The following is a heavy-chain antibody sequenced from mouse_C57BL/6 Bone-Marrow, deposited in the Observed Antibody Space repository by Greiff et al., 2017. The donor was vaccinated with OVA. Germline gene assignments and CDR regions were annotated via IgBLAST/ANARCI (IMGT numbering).Heavy chain of an antibody. CDR3: TREGEFTTVVALDY. CDR2: IYPGNSDT. V-gene: IGHV1-5*01. D-gene: IGHD1-1*01. Sequence: VHVKQSGTVLARPGASVKMSCKTSGYTFTSYWMHWVKQRPGQGLEWIGAIYPGNSDTSYNQKFKGKAKLTAVTSASTAYMELSSLTNEDSAVYYCTREGEFTTVVALDYWGQGTTLTVSS. CDR1: GYTFTSYW. J-gene: IGHJ2*01.